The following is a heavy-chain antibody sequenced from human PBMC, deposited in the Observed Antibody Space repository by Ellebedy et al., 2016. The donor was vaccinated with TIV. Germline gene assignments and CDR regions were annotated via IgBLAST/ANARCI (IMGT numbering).Heavy chain of an antibody. Sequence: AASLKVSCKASGYTFTSYDINWVRQATGQGLEWMGWINPNSGGTNYAQKFQGWVTMTRETSISTAYMELSRLRSDDTAVYYCARGAGIGDYYYGMDVWGQGTTVTVSS. CDR2: INPNSGGT. V-gene: IGHV1-2*04. CDR1: GYTFTSYD. CDR3: ARGAGIGDYYYGMDV. J-gene: IGHJ6*02. D-gene: IGHD1-14*01.